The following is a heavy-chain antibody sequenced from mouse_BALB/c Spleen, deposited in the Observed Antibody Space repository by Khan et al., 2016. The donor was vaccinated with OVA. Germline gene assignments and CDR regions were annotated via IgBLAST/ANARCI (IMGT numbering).Heavy chain of an antibody. Sequence: QVQLQQSGPALVTPGASVKMSCKASGYTFSTYWMHWVKQRPGQGLEWIGYINPTSGYTYYNEKFKDQATLSADKSSSTAYMQLSRLTSEDSAVYYCTRDRIDYWGQGTTLTVSS. V-gene: IGHV1-4*01. CDR2: INPTSGYT. CDR3: TRDRIDY. J-gene: IGHJ2*01. CDR1: GYTFSTYW.